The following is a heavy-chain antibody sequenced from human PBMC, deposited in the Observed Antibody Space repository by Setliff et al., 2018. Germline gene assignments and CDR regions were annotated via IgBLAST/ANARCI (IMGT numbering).Heavy chain of an antibody. V-gene: IGHV1-46*01. CDR1: GYTFTSYY. D-gene: IGHD6-13*01. Sequence: ASVKVSCKASGYTFTSYYMHWVRQAPGQGLEWMGTINVSGGSTSHAEKFQGRVTMTSDTSTSTVYLDLSGLTSEDTAVYYCGRAGVAAADRKGLLDYWGQGTLVTVSS. CDR3: GRAGVAAADRKGLLDY. J-gene: IGHJ4*02. CDR2: INVSGGST.